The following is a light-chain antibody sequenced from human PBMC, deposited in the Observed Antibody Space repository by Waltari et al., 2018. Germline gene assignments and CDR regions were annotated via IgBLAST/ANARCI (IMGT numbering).Light chain of an antibody. V-gene: IGLV3-19*01. CDR3: SCRDSGARL. CDR2: AKD. J-gene: IGLJ3*02. CDR1: SVRNSF. Sequence: SSELTQDPAVSVALGTTVRITCQGDSVRNSFASWYQQKPGLAPLLILYAKDNRPSGIPARFSGSSSGNTASLTIAGAQAEDEADYYCSCRDSGARLFGGGTKLTVL.